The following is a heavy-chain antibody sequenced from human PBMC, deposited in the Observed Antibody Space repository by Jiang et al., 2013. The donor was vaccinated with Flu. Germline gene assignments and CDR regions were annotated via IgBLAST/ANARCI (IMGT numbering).Heavy chain of an antibody. Sequence: LLKPSETLSLTCTVSGDSISSSSDYWGWIRQPPGKGLEWIASISYSGSTHYNPSLKSRVTMSVDTSKNQFSLKLNSVTAADTAVYYCARQRVPNRYCSITSCFYFDYWGQGTLVTVSS. V-gene: IGHV4-39*01. CDR1: GDSISSSSDY. J-gene: IGHJ4*02. CDR2: ISYSGST. D-gene: IGHD2-2*01. CDR3: ARQRVPNRYCSITSCFYFDY.